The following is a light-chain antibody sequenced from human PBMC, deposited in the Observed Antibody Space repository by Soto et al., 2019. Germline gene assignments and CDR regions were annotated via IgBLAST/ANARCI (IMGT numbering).Light chain of an antibody. CDR2: DVS. CDR1: ISDVGGHNH. Sequence: QSALTQPASVSGSPGQSITISCTGTISDVGGHNHVSWYQQHPGKAPKLMIYDVSNRPSGVSNRFSGSKSGNTASLTISGLQVEDEADYYCNSFRTGSTLVFGGGTKLTVL. V-gene: IGLV2-14*01. J-gene: IGLJ2*01. CDR3: NSFRTGSTLV.